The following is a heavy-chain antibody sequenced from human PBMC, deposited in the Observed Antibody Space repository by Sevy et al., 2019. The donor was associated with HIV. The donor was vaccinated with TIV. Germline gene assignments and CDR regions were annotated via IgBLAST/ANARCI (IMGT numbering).Heavy chain of an antibody. D-gene: IGHD4-17*01. V-gene: IGHV1-2*02. Sequence: AAVKVSCKASGYTFTGYYMHWVRQAPGQGLEWMGWINPNSRGTNYAQKFQGRVTMIRDTSISTAYMELSRLRSDDTDVHYCARDRVFEGYGYYFFQFDYWGQGTLVLVSS. CDR2: INPNSRGT. CDR3: ARDRVFEGYGYYFFQFDY. CDR1: GYTFTGYY. J-gene: IGHJ4*02.